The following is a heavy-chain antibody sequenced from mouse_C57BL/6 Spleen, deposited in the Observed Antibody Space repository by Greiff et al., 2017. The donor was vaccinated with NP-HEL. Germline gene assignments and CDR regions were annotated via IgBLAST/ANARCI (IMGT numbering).Heavy chain of an antibody. CDR3: ARFGRWLLQEEWFAY. CDR1: GYTFTSYW. CDR2: IDPSDSYT. V-gene: IGHV1-59*01. Sequence: QVQLQQPGAELVRPGTSVKLSCKASGYTFTSYWMHWVKQRPGQGLEWIGVIDPSDSYTNYNQKFKGKATVTVDTSSSTTYMQLSSLTSEDSAVYYCARFGRWLLQEEWFAYWGQGTLVTVSA. D-gene: IGHD2-3*01. J-gene: IGHJ3*01.